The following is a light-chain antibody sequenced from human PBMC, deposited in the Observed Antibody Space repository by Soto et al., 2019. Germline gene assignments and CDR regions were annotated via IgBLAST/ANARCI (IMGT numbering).Light chain of an antibody. V-gene: IGKV3D-11*01. CDR1: QGVRDRY. CDR2: AAS. Sequence: EIVLTQSPGTLSLSPGERATLSCRASQGVRDRYLAWYQHRAGQAPRLLIYAASSRATGIPARFSGSGSGTDFTLTISSLEPEDFAVYYCQQRSSWLTFGGGTKVDIK. CDR3: QQRSSWLT. J-gene: IGKJ4*01.